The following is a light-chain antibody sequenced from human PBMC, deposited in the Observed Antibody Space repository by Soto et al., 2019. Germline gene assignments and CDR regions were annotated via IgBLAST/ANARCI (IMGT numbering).Light chain of an antibody. Sequence: EIVLTQSPATLSLSPGERATLSCRASQSVSSYLAWYQQKPGQAPRLLIYDASNRATGIPARFSGSGSGTDFTLTISSLEPEDVAVYYCQQRSNWLTFGGGNKVEIK. CDR2: DAS. CDR3: QQRSNWLT. CDR1: QSVSSY. V-gene: IGKV3-11*01. J-gene: IGKJ4*01.